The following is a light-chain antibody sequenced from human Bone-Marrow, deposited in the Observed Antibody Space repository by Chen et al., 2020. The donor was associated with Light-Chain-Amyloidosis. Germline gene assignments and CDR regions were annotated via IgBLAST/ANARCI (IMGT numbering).Light chain of an antibody. Sequence: SYELTQPPSVSVSPGQTARITCSGDDLPTKYAYWYQQKPGQAPVLVIHRDTERPSGISERFSVSRSGTTATLTISGVQAEDEADYHCRSAHSSGTYKVIFGGGTKLTVL. CDR2: RDT. J-gene: IGLJ2*01. CDR1: DLPTKY. CDR3: RSAHSSGTYKVI. V-gene: IGLV3-25*03.